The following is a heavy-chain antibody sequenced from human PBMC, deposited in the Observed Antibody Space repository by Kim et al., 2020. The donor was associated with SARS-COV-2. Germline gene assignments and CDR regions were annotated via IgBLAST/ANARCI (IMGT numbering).Heavy chain of an antibody. J-gene: IGHJ6*02. Sequence: KHSLKSRVTISVDTSKNQFSLKSTSVTAADTAVYYCARADSSYYYYGIDVWGPGTTVSVSS. D-gene: IGHD5-18*01. V-gene: IGHV4-59*01. CDR3: ARADSSYYYYGIDV.